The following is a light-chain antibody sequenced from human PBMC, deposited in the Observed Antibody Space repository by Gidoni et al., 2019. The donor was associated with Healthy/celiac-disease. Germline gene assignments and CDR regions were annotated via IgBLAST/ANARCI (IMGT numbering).Light chain of an antibody. CDR1: QSVSSY. Sequence: EIVFTQSPATLSLSPGERATLPCRASQSVSSYLAWYQQKPGQAPRLLIYDASNRATGIPARFSGSGSGTDFTLTISRLEPEDFAVYYCQQRSNWPRTFGQGTKLEIK. CDR2: DAS. CDR3: QQRSNWPRT. J-gene: IGKJ2*01. V-gene: IGKV3-11*01.